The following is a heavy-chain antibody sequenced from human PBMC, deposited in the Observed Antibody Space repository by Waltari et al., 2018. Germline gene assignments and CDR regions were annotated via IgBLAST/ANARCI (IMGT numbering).Heavy chain of an antibody. Sequence: EVQLVESGGGFVKPGGSLRLSCVASGFTFTDAWMSWVRQAPGKGLEGGGRIESNTAGGTVEYAAPAKDRFTISRDDSKNTLYLQMNSLQSEDTAVYYCASYSPWNDHWGQGTLVTVSS. CDR1: GFTFTDAW. D-gene: IGHD1-1*01. V-gene: IGHV3-15*04. CDR3: ASYSPWNDH. J-gene: IGHJ4*02. CDR2: IESNTAGGTV.